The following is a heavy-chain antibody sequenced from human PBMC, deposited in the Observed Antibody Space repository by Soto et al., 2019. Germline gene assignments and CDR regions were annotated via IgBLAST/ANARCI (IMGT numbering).Heavy chain of an antibody. V-gene: IGHV4-34*01. J-gene: IGHJ6*02. CDR2: INHSGST. CDR1: GGSFSGYY. D-gene: IGHD2-2*02. CDR3: ARDRRWGYCSSTSCYTRLAAAGTGYYGMDV. Sequence: SETLSLTCAVYGGSFSGYYWSWIRQPPGKGLEWIGEINHSGSTNYNPSLKSRVTISVDTSKNQFSLKLSSVTAADTAVYYCARDRRWGYCSSTSCYTRLAAAGTGYYGMDVWGQGTTVTVSS.